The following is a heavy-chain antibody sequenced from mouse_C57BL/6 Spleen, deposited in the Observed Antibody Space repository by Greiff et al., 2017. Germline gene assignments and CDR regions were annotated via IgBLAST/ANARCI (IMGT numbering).Heavy chain of an antibody. V-gene: IGHV1-69*01. Sequence: QVQLQQPGAELVMPGASVKLSCKASGYTFTSYWMHWVKQRPGQGLEWIGEIDPSDSYTNYNQKFKGKSTLTVDKSSSTAYMQLSSLTSEDSAVYYCARSRSPPWYFDVWGTGTTVTVSS. CDR3: ARSRSPPWYFDV. CDR2: IDPSDSYT. CDR1: GYTFTSYW. J-gene: IGHJ1*03.